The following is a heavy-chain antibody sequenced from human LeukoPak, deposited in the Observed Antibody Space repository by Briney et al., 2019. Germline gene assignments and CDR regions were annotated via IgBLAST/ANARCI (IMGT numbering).Heavy chain of an antibody. CDR3: ARVGPPRDY. V-gene: IGHV4-34*01. J-gene: IGHJ4*02. CDR2: INHSGST. Sequence: SETLSLTCAVYGGSFSGYYWSWIRQPSGKGLEWIGEINHSGSTNYNPSLKSRVTISVDTSKNQFSLKLSSVTAADTAVYYCARVGPPRDYWGQGTLVTVSS. CDR1: GGSFSGYY.